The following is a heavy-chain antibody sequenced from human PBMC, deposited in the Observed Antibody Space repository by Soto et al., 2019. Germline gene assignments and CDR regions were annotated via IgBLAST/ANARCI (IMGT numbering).Heavy chain of an antibody. CDR3: AREGEYNWFDP. CDR2: ISSSSTI. V-gene: IGHV3-48*01. J-gene: IGHJ5*02. Sequence: GGSLRLSCAASGFTFSSYSMNWVRQAPGKGLEWVSYISSSSTIYYADSVKGRFTISRDNAKNSLYLQMNSLRAEDTAVYYCAREGEYNWFDPWGQGTLVTVSS. CDR1: GFTFSSYS.